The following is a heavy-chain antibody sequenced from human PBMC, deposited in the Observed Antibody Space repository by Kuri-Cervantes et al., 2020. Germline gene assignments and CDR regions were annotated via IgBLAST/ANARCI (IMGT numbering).Heavy chain of an antibody. J-gene: IGHJ4*02. D-gene: IGHD5-12*01. Sequence: SETLSLTCTVSGYSISSGYYWGWIRQPPGKGLEWIGSIYHSGSTYYNPSLKSRVTISVDTSKNQFSLKLNSLTAADTAVYYCASGSSLVATLSYWGQGTLVTVSS. CDR1: GYSISSGYY. CDR2: IYHSGST. CDR3: ASGSSLVATLSY. V-gene: IGHV4-38-2*02.